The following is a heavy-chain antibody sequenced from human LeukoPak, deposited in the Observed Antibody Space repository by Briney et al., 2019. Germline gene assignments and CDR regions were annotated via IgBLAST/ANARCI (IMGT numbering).Heavy chain of an antibody. CDR1: GFTFSDYY. D-gene: IGHD5-24*01. CDR2: ISSSGTTI. V-gene: IGHV3-11*01. Sequence: NPGGSLRLSCAASGFTFSDYYMSWIRQAPGEGLECISFISSSGTTIYYSDSVKGRFTISRDNAKNSLYLQMNSLRAEDTAVYYCARLERWSYYFDYWGQGTLVTVSS. CDR3: ARLERWSYYFDY. J-gene: IGHJ4*02.